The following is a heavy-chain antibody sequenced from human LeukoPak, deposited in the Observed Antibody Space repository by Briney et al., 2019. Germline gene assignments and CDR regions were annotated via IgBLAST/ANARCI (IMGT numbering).Heavy chain of an antibody. CDR1: GFTFSSYA. V-gene: IGHV3-23*01. Sequence: GGSLRLSCAASGFTFSSYAMSWVRQAPGKGLEWVSAISGSGGSTYYADSVKGRFTISRDNSKNTLYLQMNSLRAEDTAVYYCAKGGNRKAAACGNYYYYYMDVWGKGTTVTVSS. D-gene: IGHD6-13*01. CDR3: AKGGNRKAAACGNYYYYYMDV. CDR2: ISGSGGST. J-gene: IGHJ6*03.